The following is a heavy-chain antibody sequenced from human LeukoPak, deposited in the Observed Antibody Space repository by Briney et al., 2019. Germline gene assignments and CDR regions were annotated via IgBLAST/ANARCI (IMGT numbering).Heavy chain of an antibody. CDR1: GGSISSSSYY. D-gene: IGHD3-22*01. Sequence: SETLSLTCTVSGGSISSSSYYWGWIRQPPGRGLEWIGSIYYSGSTYYNPSLKSRVTISVDTSKNQFSLKLSSVTAADTAVYYCASPNYYDSSGSIDYWGQGTLVTVSS. J-gene: IGHJ4*02. CDR3: ASPNYYDSSGSIDY. CDR2: IYYSGST. V-gene: IGHV4-39*07.